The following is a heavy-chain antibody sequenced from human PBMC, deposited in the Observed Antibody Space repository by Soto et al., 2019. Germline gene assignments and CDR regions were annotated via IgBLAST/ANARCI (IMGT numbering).Heavy chain of an antibody. CDR1: SGSISSSSYY. V-gene: IGHV4-39*01. CDR2: IYYSGST. CDR3: ARLKPSYWHFDL. J-gene: IGHJ2*01. Sequence: QLQLQESGPGLVKPSETLSLTCTVSSGSISSSSYYWGWIRQPPGTGLEWIGSIYYSGSTYYNPSLKSRVTISVDTSKNQFSLKVSSVTAADTAVYYCARLKPSYWHFDLWGRGTLVTVSS.